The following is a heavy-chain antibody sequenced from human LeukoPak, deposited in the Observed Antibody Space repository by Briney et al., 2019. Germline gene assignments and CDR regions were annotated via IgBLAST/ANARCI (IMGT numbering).Heavy chain of an antibody. CDR1: GGSISSYY. CDR3: ARDPVGYIVGATDY. Sequence: PSETLSLTCTVSGGSISSYYWSWIRQPPGKGLEWIGYIYYGGSTNYNPSLKSRVTISVDTSKNQFSLKLSSVTAADTAVYYCARDPVGYIVGATDYWGQGTLVTVSS. D-gene: IGHD1-26*01. J-gene: IGHJ4*02. V-gene: IGHV4-59*01. CDR2: IYYGGST.